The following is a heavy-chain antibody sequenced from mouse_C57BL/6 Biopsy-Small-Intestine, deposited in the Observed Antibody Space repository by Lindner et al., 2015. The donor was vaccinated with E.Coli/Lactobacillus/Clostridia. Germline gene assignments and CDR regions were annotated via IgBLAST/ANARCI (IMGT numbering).Heavy chain of an antibody. CDR1: GYAFTDYY. J-gene: IGHJ3*01. CDR3: ARGGYGNAFAN. CDR2: INPYNGGI. D-gene: IGHD2-10*02. Sequence: VQLQESGPVLVRPGASVKMSCKASGYAFTDYYMNWVKQSHGKSLEWIGVINPYNGGISYNQKFKDKATLTVDKSSSTAYMELKSLTSEDSAVYFCARGGYGNAFANWGQGTLVTVSA. V-gene: IGHV1-19*01.